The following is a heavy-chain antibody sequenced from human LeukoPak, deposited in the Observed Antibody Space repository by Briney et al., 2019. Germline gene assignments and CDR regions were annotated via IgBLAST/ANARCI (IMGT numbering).Heavy chain of an antibody. J-gene: IGHJ4*02. Sequence: GESLKISCQGSGYSFTTYWIAWVRQMPGKGLEWMGVIYPGDSDTRYSPSFQGQVTVSADKSISTAYLQWSSLKASDTAMYYCARVAYSGYEVGYWGQGTLVTVSS. CDR3: ARVAYSGYEVGY. D-gene: IGHD5-12*01. CDR1: GYSFTTYW. CDR2: IYPGDSDT. V-gene: IGHV5-51*01.